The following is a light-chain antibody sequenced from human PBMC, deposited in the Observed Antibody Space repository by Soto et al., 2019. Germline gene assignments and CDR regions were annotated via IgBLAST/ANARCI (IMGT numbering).Light chain of an antibody. Sequence: QSALTQPASVSGSPGQSITISCTGTSSDVGSYNLVSWYQQHPGKAPKLMIYEGSKRPSGVSNRFSGSKSGNTASLTNSGLQAEAEAYYYCCSYAGSSTVVFGGGTKLTVL. J-gene: IGLJ2*01. CDR1: SSDVGSYNL. V-gene: IGLV2-23*01. CDR3: CSYAGSSTVV. CDR2: EGS.